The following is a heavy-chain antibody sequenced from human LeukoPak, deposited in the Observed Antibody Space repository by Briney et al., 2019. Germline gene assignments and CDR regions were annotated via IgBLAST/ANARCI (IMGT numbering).Heavy chain of an antibody. Sequence: GGSLRLSCAASGFTFSSNYMSWVRQAPGKGLEWVAYISSSSSTIYYADSVKGRFTTSRDNAKNSLYLQMNSLRAEDTAVYYCARDLWGDSGYDYAPLGYWGQGTLVTVSS. D-gene: IGHD5-12*01. V-gene: IGHV3-48*04. CDR3: ARDLWGDSGYDYAPLGY. CDR2: ISSSSSTI. J-gene: IGHJ4*02. CDR1: GFTFSSNY.